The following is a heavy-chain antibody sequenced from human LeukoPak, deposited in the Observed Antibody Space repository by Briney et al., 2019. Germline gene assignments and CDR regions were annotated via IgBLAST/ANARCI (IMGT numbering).Heavy chain of an antibody. V-gene: IGHV1-18*01. CDR1: GYTFTNYA. D-gene: IGHD3-22*01. CDR3: AREADSSGYFFRPDY. CDR2: ISVYSDDT. J-gene: IGHJ4*02. Sequence: ASVTVSCKASGYTFTNYAISWVRQAPGQGLEWMGWISVYSDDTKSAQNLQGRITMTKDTSTSTAYMELRSLRSDDTAMYYCAREADSSGYFFRPDYWGQGTLVTVSS.